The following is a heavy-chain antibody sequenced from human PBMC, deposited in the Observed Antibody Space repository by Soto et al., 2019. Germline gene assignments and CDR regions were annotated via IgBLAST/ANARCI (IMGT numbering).Heavy chain of an antibody. J-gene: IGHJ4*02. CDR2: ISSHGGST. CDR3: AIRDGYNFDY. CDR1: GFTFSNYA. Sequence: EVQLVESGGGLVQPGGSLRLSCAASGFTFSNYAMHWVRQAPGKGLEYVSAISSHGGSTYYANSVKGRFTISRDNPKNTLYLQMGSLRAEDVAVYDGAIRDGYNFDYWGQGTLVTVSS. V-gene: IGHV3-64*01. D-gene: IGHD5-12*01.